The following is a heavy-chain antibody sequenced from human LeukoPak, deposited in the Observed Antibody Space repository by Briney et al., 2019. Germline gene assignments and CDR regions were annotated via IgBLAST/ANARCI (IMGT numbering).Heavy chain of an antibody. J-gene: IGHJ4*02. CDR1: GFAFSSYW. V-gene: IGHV3-74*01. CDR3: ARGGGINYGGNGDY. D-gene: IGHD4-23*01. CDR2: INSDGSST. Sequence: GGSLRLSCAASGFAFSSYWMHWVRQAPGKGLVWISRINSDGSSTSYADSVKGRFTISRDNAKNTLYLQMNSLRAEDTAVYYCARGGGINYGGNGDYWGQGTLVTVSS.